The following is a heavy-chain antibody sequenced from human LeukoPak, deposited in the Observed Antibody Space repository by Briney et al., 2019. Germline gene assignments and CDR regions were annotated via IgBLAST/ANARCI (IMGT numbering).Heavy chain of an antibody. Sequence: SETLSLTRGVSGMSLTDYYWTCIRHSPGKRQGWVGEINHSGSTNYNPSLKSRVTMSVDTSKNQFSLKLSSVTAADTAVYYCARLYIPYSNYMGYWGQGTLVTVSS. CDR1: GMSLTDYY. CDR3: ARLYIPYSNYMGY. J-gene: IGHJ4*02. D-gene: IGHD4-11*01. V-gene: IGHV4-34*01. CDR2: INHSGST.